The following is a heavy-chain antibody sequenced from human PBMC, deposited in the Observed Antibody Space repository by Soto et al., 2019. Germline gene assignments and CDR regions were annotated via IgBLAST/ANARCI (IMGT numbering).Heavy chain of an antibody. CDR3: ARQVNGDYTAFDI. Sequence: GGSLRLSCAASGFTFSNYNMNWVRQAPGKRLEWVSSISGSTSYIYYADSLKGRFTISRDNAKNSLYLQMNTLRAEDTAAYYCARQVNGDYTAFDIWGQGTLVTASS. V-gene: IGHV3-21*01. D-gene: IGHD4-17*01. CDR2: ISGSTSYI. J-gene: IGHJ3*02. CDR1: GFTFSNYN.